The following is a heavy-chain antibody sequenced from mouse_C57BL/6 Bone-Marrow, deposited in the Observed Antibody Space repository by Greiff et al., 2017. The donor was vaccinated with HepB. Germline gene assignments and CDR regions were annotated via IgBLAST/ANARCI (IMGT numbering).Heavy chain of an antibody. V-gene: IGHV2-2*01. J-gene: IGHJ4*01. CDR3: ARKERYDYDLGAMDY. D-gene: IGHD2-4*01. Sequence: VKLQESGPGLVQPSQSLSITCTVSGFSLTSYGVHWVRQSPGKGLEWLGVIWSGGSTDYNAAFISRLSISKDNSTSQVFFKMNSLQADDTAIYYCARKERYDYDLGAMDYWGQGTSVTVSS. CDR2: IWSGGST. CDR1: GFSLTSYG.